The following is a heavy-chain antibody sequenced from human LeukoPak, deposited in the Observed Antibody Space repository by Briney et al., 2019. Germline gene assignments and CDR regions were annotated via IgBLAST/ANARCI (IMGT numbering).Heavy chain of an antibody. CDR1: GFTFRSYT. CDR3: ARDRAGVSSWFDP. CDR2: ISSNAAYI. J-gene: IGHJ5*02. Sequence: AGGSLRLSCAASGFTFRSYTRNWVRQAPGKGLEWVSSISSNAAYIYYEDSLRGRFTISRDNAGNSLFLQMDSLRAEDTGVYYCARDRAGVSSWFDPWGQGTLVTVSS. D-gene: IGHD3-10*01. V-gene: IGHV3-21*01.